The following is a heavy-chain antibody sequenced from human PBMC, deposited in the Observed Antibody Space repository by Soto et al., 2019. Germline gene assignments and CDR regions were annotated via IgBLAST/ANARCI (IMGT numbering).Heavy chain of an antibody. CDR1: GFSLTSSGVT. D-gene: IGHD6-19*01. Sequence: QITLKESGPTLVKPTQTLTLTCTFSGFSLTSSGVTVGWIRQPPGKALEWLALIYWDDDKTYSPSLRGRLAITRDTSKNQVVLTMSNMDPVDTATYYCALRQKSGGVWYPFDYWGQGTLVTVSS. J-gene: IGHJ4*02. CDR2: IYWDDDK. V-gene: IGHV2-5*02. CDR3: ALRQKSGGVWYPFDY.